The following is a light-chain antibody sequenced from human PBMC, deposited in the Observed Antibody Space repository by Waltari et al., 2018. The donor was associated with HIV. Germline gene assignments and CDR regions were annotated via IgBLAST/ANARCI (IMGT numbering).Light chain of an antibody. Sequence: EIVMTQSPATLSVSPGERATLSCRASQTVSSNLAWYQQTPGQAPRLLIHGASSRATGVPARVSGSGSGTEFTLTISSLQSEDFAVYYCQQYYKWPRTFGQGTKVEIK. CDR3: QQYYKWPRT. CDR1: QTVSSN. J-gene: IGKJ1*01. V-gene: IGKV3-15*01. CDR2: GAS.